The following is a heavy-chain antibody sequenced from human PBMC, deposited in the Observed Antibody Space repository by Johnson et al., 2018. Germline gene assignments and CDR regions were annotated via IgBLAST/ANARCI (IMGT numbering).Heavy chain of an antibody. CDR3: AKMGGGGDFWSGDYDYYYYYGMDV. CDR1: GFTFSSYG. D-gene: IGHD3-3*01. V-gene: IGHV3-30*18. CDR2: ISYDGSNK. J-gene: IGHJ6*02. Sequence: QVQLVQSGGGVVQPGRSLRLSCAASGFTFSSYGMHWVRQAPGKGLEWVAVISYDGSNKYYADSVKGRFTISRDNSQNTLYLQMNSLGAEDTAVYYCAKMGGGGDFWSGDYDYYYYYGMDVWGQGTTVTVSS.